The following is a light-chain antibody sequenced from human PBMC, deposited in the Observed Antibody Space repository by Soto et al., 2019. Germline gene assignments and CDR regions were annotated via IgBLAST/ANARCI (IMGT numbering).Light chain of an antibody. CDR2: DNT. J-gene: IGLJ1*01. Sequence: QSVLTQPPSVSAAPGQEVTISCSGSSSNIGSNYVSWYQHLPGAAPKPLIYDNTKRPSGIPDRFSGSKSGTSATLGITGLQTGDEADYYCGTWDSSLSAGVFGTGTKVTV. CDR3: GTWDSSLSAGV. CDR1: SSNIGSNY. V-gene: IGLV1-51*01.